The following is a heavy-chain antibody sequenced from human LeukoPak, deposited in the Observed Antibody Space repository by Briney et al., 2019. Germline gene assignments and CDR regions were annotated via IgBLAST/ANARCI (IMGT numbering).Heavy chain of an antibody. D-gene: IGHD3-10*01. CDR2: LYWNDDK. V-gene: IGHV2-5*01. J-gene: IGHJ4*02. Sequence: SGPTLVKPXQTLTLTCTFSGFSLSTSGVGVGWIRQPPGKALEWLALLYWNDDKRYRPSLKSRLTITKDPSKNQVVLTMTNMDPVDTATYYCAHTGWFGESRPVLFDYWGQGTLVTVSS. CDR1: GFSLSTSGVG. CDR3: AHTGWFGESRPVLFDY.